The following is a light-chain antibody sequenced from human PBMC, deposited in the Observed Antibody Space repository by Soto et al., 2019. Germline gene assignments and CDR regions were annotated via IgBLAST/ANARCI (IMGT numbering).Light chain of an antibody. CDR3: CSYAGSHTWV. V-gene: IGLV2-11*01. Sequence: QSALTQPRSVSGSPGQSVTISCTGTSSDVGGYDYVSWYQQHPGKAHKLMIYDVTKRPSGVPERFSGYKSGNTASLTISRLKTEYVAEYYCCSYAGSHTWVFGGGTKLTVL. CDR2: DVT. J-gene: IGLJ3*02. CDR1: SSDVGGYDY.